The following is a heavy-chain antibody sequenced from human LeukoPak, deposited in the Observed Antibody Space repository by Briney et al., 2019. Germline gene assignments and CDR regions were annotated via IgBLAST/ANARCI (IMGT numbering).Heavy chain of an antibody. J-gene: IGHJ4*02. Sequence: PSGTLSLTCAVSGGSISSSNWWSWVRQPPGKGLEWIGEIYHSGSTNYNPSLKSRVTMSVDTSKNQFSLKLSSLTAADTAVYYCARERGDDFWSGYFDCWDQGALITVSS. D-gene: IGHD3-3*01. CDR3: ARERGDDFWSGYFDC. CDR1: GGSISSSNW. CDR2: IYHSGST. V-gene: IGHV4-4*02.